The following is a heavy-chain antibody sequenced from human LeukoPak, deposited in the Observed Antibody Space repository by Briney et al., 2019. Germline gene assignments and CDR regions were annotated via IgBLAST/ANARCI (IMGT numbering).Heavy chain of an antibody. CDR3: ARGSSWYDWFDP. D-gene: IGHD6-13*01. CDR1: GLTFSSYE. V-gene: IGHV3-48*03. Sequence: GGSLRLSCAASGLTFSSYEMNWVRQAPGKGLEWVSYISSSGSTIYYADSVKGRFTISRDNAKNSLYLQMNSLRAEDTAVYYCARGSSWYDWFDPWGQGTLVTVSS. J-gene: IGHJ5*02. CDR2: ISSSGSTI.